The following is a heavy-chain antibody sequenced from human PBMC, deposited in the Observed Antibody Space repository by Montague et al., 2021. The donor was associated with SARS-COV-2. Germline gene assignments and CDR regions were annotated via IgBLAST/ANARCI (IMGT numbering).Heavy chain of an antibody. CDR3: ARGHSGSYYSYFDY. Sequence: SLRLSCAASGFTFSSYAMHWVRQPPGKGLEWVALISYDGSNKYYADSVKGRFTISRDNSKNTLYLQMNSLRAEDTAVYYCARGHSGSYYSYFDYWGQGTLVTVSS. CDR1: GFTFSSYA. CDR2: ISYDGSNK. D-gene: IGHD1-26*01. V-gene: IGHV3-30*04. J-gene: IGHJ4*02.